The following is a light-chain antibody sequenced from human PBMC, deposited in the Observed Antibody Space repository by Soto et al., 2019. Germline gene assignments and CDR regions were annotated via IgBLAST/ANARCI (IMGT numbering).Light chain of an antibody. CDR2: KDA. V-gene: IGLV3-25*03. Sequence: SYELTQPPSVSVSPGQTARITCSGDALPNQYAYWYQQKPGQAPFLVIYKDAKRPSGIPERFSGSTSGTTVTLTISGVQAEDEADYHCQSADSSGSYVVFGGGTQLTVL. J-gene: IGLJ2*01. CDR3: QSADSSGSYVV. CDR1: ALPNQY.